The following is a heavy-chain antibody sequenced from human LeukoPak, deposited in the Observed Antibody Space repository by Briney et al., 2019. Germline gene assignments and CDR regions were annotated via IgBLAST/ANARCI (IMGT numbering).Heavy chain of an antibody. CDR3: ARWKEYGITAFDI. CDR2: INHSGST. J-gene: IGHJ3*02. V-gene: IGHV4-34*01. Sequence: SETLSLTCAVYGGSFSGYYWSWIRQPPGKGLEWIGEINHSGSTHYNPSLKSRVTISVDRSKNQFSLKLSSVTAADTAVYYCARWKEYGITAFDIWGQGTMVTVSS. D-gene: IGHD6-6*01. CDR1: GGSFSGYY.